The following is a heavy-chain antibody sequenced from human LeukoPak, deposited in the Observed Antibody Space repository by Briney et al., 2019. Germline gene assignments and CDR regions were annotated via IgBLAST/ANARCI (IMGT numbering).Heavy chain of an antibody. D-gene: IGHD2-15*01. CDR1: GGSFSGYY. Sequence: PETLSLTCAVYGGSFSGYYWSWIRQPPGKGLEWIGEINHSGSTNYNPSLKSRVTISVDTSKNQFSLKLSSVTAADTAVYYCARGRKGGWSPYYYYYMDVWGKGTTVTVSS. CDR3: ARGRKGGWSPYYYYYMDV. V-gene: IGHV4-34*01. J-gene: IGHJ6*03. CDR2: INHSGST.